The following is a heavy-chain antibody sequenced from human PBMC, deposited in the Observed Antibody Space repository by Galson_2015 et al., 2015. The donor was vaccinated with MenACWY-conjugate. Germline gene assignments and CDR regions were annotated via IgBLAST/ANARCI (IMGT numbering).Heavy chain of an antibody. V-gene: IGHV1-18*01. CDR1: GYTFMSYG. CDR3: ARVGDARLYYYSYMNV. D-gene: IGHD2-21*02. Sequence: SVKVSCKASGYTFMSYGISWVRQAPGQGLEWMGWISGYNGNTKYAQKFQARVTMTTETSTSTAYMELRSLRSDDTAVYYCARVGDARLYYYSYMNVWGKGTTVTVSS. J-gene: IGHJ6*03. CDR2: ISGYNGNT.